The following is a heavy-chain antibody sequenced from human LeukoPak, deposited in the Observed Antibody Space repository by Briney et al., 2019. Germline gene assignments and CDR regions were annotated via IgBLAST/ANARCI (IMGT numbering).Heavy chain of an antibody. V-gene: IGHV4-59*08. CDR3: ARHGSGTSLALYP. D-gene: IGHD3-10*01. CDR1: GGSMSSYY. J-gene: IGHJ5*02. Sequence: SETLSLTCTVSGGSMSSYYWSWIGQSPGKGLEWVGYISYSGTTNYNPSLKSRVTISLCTSKNRFSLNLTSVTAADTAVYYCARHGSGTSLALYPWGQGTLVTVSS. CDR2: ISYSGTT.